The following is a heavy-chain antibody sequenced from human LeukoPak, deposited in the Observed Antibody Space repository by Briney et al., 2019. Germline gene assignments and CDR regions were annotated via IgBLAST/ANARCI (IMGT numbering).Heavy chain of an antibody. CDR1: GFTFSSYG. CDR3: ARSGYCSGGSCPPYYYYYYMDV. CDR2: IRNDGSNK. Sequence: GGSLRLSCAASGFTFSSYGMHWVRQAQGKGLEWVAFIRNDGSNKYYADSVKGRFTISRDNSKNTLYLQMNSLRAEDTAVYYCARSGYCSGGSCPPYYYYYYMDVWGKGTTVTVSS. J-gene: IGHJ6*03. D-gene: IGHD2-15*01. V-gene: IGHV3-30*02.